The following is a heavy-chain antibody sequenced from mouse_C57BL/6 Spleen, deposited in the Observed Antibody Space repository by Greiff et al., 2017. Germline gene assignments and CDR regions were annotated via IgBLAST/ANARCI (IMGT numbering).Heavy chain of an antibody. CDR3: ARIKLGRWGYAMDY. D-gene: IGHD4-1*01. J-gene: IGHJ4*01. CDR1: GYTFTSYW. CDR2: INPSTGGT. V-gene: IGHV1-53*01. Sequence: QVQLPQPGTELVKPGASVKLSCKASGYTFTSYWMHWVKQRPGPGLEWIGNINPSTGGTNYNEKFKSTATLTVEKSASTAYMQLSILTSKESAVYYCARIKLGRWGYAMDYWGQGTSVTVSS.